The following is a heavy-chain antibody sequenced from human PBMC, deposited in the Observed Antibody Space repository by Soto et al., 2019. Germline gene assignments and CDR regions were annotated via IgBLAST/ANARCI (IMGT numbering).Heavy chain of an antibody. Sequence: PSETLSLTCTVSGGSISSSSYYWGWIRQPPGKGLEWIGSIYYSGSTYYNPSLKSRVTISVDTSKNQFSLKLSSVAAADTAVYYCARRVRYYYGSGRCQGIDYWGQGTLVTVSS. CDR3: ARRVRYYYGSGRCQGIDY. CDR2: IYYSGST. CDR1: GGSISSSSYY. V-gene: IGHV4-39*01. J-gene: IGHJ4*02. D-gene: IGHD3-10*01.